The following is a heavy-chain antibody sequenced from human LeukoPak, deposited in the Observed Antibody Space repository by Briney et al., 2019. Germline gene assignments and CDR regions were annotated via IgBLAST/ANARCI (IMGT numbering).Heavy chain of an antibody. J-gene: IGHJ4*02. V-gene: IGHV3-15*01. D-gene: IGHD3-10*01. Sequence: GGSLRLSCKASGFTFTNAWMSWVRQGPGKGLEWVGRIQSKSDGGTTDYAAPVKGRFTISRDDSKNTLYLQMNSLKTEDTAVYYCTTYSITMVRGVLGYWGQGTPVTVSS. CDR2: IQSKSDGGTT. CDR3: TTYSITMVRGVLGY. CDR1: GFTFTNAW.